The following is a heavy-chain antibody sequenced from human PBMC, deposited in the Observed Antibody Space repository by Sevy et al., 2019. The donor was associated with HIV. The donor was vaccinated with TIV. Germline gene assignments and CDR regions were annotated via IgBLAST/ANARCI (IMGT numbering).Heavy chain of an antibody. CDR2: INESGTT. CDR3: ARAPPVVVVPGAPSWFDP. Sequence: SETLSLTCAVHDGSFSGYYWNWIRQLPGKGLEWIGEINESGTTYYNPSLKSRVTISVDTSKKQFSLKLNSVTAVDSAVYCCARAPPVVVVPGAPSWFDPWGQGTLVTVSS. CDR1: DGSFSGYY. J-gene: IGHJ5*02. D-gene: IGHD2-2*01. V-gene: IGHV4-34*01.